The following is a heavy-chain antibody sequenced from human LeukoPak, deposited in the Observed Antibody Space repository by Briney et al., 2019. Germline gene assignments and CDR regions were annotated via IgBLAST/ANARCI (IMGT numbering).Heavy chain of an antibody. J-gene: IGHJ4*02. Sequence: SETLSLTCTVSGGSISSSSYYWGWIRQPPGKGLEWIGSIYYSGSTNYNPSLKSRVTISVDTSKNQFSLKLSSVTAADTAVYYCARNGDGYNEIPFDYWGQGTLVTVSS. CDR3: ARNGDGYNEIPFDY. CDR2: IYYSGST. CDR1: GGSISSSSYY. D-gene: IGHD5-24*01. V-gene: IGHV4-39*07.